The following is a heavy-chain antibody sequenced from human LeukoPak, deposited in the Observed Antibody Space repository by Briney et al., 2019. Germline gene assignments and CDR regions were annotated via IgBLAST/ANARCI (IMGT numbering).Heavy chain of an antibody. V-gene: IGHV3-30*18. J-gene: IGHJ4*02. CDR2: ISYDGSNE. CDR3: AKDTRNNGSTPAYYFDN. CDR1: AFTFSAFG. Sequence: GGSLRLSCAASAFTFSAFGMHWVRQAPGKGLEWVAAISYDGSNEYYRDSVKGRFNISRDNSKNTLYLQINSLRAEDTAVYYCAKDTRNNGSTPAYYFDNWGQGTLVTVSS. D-gene: IGHD1-1*01.